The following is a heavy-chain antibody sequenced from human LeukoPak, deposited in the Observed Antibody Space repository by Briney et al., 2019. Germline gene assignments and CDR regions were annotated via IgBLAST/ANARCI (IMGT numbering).Heavy chain of an antibody. CDR2: ISSSGSTI. V-gene: IGHV3-11*01. J-gene: IGHJ6*02. CDR3: ARGDCSSTSCPDTYYYYGMDV. Sequence: GGSLRLPCAASGFTFSDYYMSWIRQAPGKGLEWVSYISSSGSTIYYADSVKGRFTISRDNAKNSLYLQMNSLRAEDTAVYYCARGDCSSTSCPDTYYYYGMDVWGQGTTVTVSS. D-gene: IGHD2-2*01. CDR1: GFTFSDYY.